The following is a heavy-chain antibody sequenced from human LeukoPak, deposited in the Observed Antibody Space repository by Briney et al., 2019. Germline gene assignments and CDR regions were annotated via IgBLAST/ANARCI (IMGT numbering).Heavy chain of an antibody. J-gene: IGHJ3*02. D-gene: IGHD2-2*01. CDR3: ARGVRGYCSSTSCSRSGAFDI. CDR2: IYHSGST. V-gene: IGHV4-30-2*01. CDR1: GGSISSGGYS. Sequence: SQTLSLTCAVSGGSISSGGYSWSWIRQPPGKGLEWIGYIYHSGSTYYNPSLKSRITISVDASKNQFSLKLSSVTAADTAVYYCARGVRGYCSSTSCSRSGAFDIWGQGTMVTVSS.